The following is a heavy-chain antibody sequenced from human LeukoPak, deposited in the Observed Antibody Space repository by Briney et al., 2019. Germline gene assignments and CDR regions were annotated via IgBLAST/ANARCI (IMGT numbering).Heavy chain of an antibody. J-gene: IGHJ4*02. CDR1: GFTFTSYY. CDR2: INPSGGST. D-gene: IGHD6-6*01. V-gene: IGHV1-46*01. Sequence: PGRSLRLSCAASGFTFTSYYMHWVRQAPGQGLEWMGIINPSGGSTSYAQKFQGRVTMTRDTSTSTVYMELSSLRSEDTAVYYCAREPKSIAARYYFDYWGQGTLVTVSS. CDR3: AREPKSIAARYYFDY.